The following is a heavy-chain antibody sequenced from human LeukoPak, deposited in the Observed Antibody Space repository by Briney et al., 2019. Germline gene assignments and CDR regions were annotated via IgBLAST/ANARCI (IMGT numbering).Heavy chain of an antibody. CDR3: ARDRSSSWYPYNDY. CDR2: ISSSSSTI. Sequence: GGSLRLSCAASGFIFSSYSMNWVRQAPGKGLEWVSYISSSSSTIYYADSVKGRFTISRDNAKNSLYLQMNSLRAEDTAVYYCARDRSSSWYPYNDYWGQGTLVTVSS. D-gene: IGHD6-13*01. J-gene: IGHJ4*02. V-gene: IGHV3-48*01. CDR1: GFIFSSYS.